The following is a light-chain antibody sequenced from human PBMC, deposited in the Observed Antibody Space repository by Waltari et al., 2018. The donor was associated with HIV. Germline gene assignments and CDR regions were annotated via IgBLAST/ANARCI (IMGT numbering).Light chain of an antibody. CDR2: GKN. Sequence: SSEVTQVPAVSVALGQTVKITCQGDNLRTYYASCYQQRPGQAPVLVSYGKNKRPSEIPDRFSSSASRNTASLTITGAQAEDEADYYCKTRDRSGNLYVFGTGTTVTVL. V-gene: IGLV3-19*01. CDR3: KTRDRSGNLYV. CDR1: NLRTYY. J-gene: IGLJ1*01.